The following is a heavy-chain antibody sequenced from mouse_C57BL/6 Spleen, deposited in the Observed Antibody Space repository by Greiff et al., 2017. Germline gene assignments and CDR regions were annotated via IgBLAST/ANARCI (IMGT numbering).Heavy chain of an antibody. D-gene: IGHD2-3*01. Sequence: VQLQQPGAELVKPGASVKLSCKASGYTFTSYWMHWVKQRPGQGLEWIGMIHPNSGSTNYNEKFKSKATLTVDKSSTTAYMQLSSLTSESSAVYYCAGGSPCYGGYYYAMDYWGQGTSVTVSS. J-gene: IGHJ4*01. CDR3: AGGSPCYGGYYYAMDY. V-gene: IGHV1-64*01. CDR2: IHPNSGST. CDR1: GYTFTSYW.